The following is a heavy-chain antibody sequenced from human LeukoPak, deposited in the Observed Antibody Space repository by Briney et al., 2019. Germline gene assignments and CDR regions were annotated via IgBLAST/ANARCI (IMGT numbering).Heavy chain of an antibody. J-gene: IGHJ3*02. CDR1: GFTFSSYS. CDR3: ANGRRDRAWGPCGYSSGWYCAFDI. D-gene: IGHD6-19*01. V-gene: IGHV3-48*01. CDR2: ISSSSSTI. Sequence: PGGSLRLSCAASGFTFSSYSMNWVRQAPGKGLEWVSYISSSSSTIYYADSVKGRFTISRDNAKNSLYLQMNSLRAEDTAVYYCANGRRDRAWGPCGYSSGWYCAFDIWGQGTMVTVSS.